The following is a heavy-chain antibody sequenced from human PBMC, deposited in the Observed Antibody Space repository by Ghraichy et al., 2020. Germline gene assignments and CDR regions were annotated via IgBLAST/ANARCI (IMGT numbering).Heavy chain of an antibody. CDR2: INPNSGGT. CDR1: GYTFTGYY. V-gene: IGHV1-2*02. CDR3: ARVSVIPAAPHRGRYFQH. J-gene: IGHJ1*01. Sequence: ASVKVSCKASGYTFTGYYMHWVRQAPGQGLEWMGWINPNSGGTNYAQKFQGRVTMTRDTSISTAYMELSRLRSDDTAVYYCARVSVIPAAPHRGRYFQHWGQGTLVTVSS. D-gene: IGHD2-2*01.